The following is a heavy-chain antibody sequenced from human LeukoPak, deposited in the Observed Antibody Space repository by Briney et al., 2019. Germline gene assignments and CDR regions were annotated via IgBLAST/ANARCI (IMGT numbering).Heavy chain of an antibody. J-gene: IGHJ4*02. V-gene: IGHV3-11*01. CDR3: ARSGNYGDFDH. CDR2: VSSSGNII. D-gene: IGHD4-17*01. Sequence: GGSLRLSCEASGFIFSDYYMNWIRQAPGKGLEWVSSVSSSGNIIQYADSVKGRFTISRDNAKNALRLQMNSLRVDDTAVYFCARSGNYGDFDHWGQGTLVTVSS. CDR1: GFIFSDYY.